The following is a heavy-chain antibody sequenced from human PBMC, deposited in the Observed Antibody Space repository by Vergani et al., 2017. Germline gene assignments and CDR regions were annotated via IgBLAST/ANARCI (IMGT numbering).Heavy chain of an antibody. V-gene: IGHV3-21*01. CDR1: GFTFSSYS. Sequence: EVQLVESGGGLVKPGGSLRLSCAASGFTFSSYSMNWVRQAPGKGLEWVSSISSSSSYIYYADSVKGRFTISRDNAKNSLYLQMNSLRAEDTAVYYCARVTLLWFGEPPISHDAFDIWGQGTRVTVSS. D-gene: IGHD3-10*01. CDR3: ARVTLLWFGEPPISHDAFDI. J-gene: IGHJ3*02. CDR2: ISSSSSYI.